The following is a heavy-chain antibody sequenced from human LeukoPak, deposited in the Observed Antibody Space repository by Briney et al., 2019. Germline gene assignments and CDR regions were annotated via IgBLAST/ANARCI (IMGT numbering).Heavy chain of an antibody. V-gene: IGHV1-8*01. Sequence: ASVKVSCKASGYTFTSYDINWVREATGQGLEWMGWMNPNSGNTGYAQKFQGRVTMTRNTSISTAYMELSSLRSDDTAVYYCAGDNGYRTPHYFDYWGQGTLVAVSP. D-gene: IGHD5-18*01. CDR3: AGDNGYRTPHYFDY. J-gene: IGHJ4*02. CDR1: GYTFTSYD. CDR2: MNPNSGNT.